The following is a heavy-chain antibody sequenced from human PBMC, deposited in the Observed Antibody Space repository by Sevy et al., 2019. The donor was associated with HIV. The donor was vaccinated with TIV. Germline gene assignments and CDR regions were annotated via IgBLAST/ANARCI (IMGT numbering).Heavy chain of an antibody. J-gene: IGHJ6*02. V-gene: IGHV3-23*01. CDR3: AKEAAMGYV. CDR1: GFTFSSYV. Sequence: PGGSLRLSCAASGFTFSSYVMSWVRQAPGKGLEWVSTISGTGGSTNYADSVKGRFTISRDNSKNTVYLQMNTLRAEDTAVYYCAKEAAMGYVWGQGTTVTVSS. CDR2: ISGTGGST. D-gene: IGHD5-18*01.